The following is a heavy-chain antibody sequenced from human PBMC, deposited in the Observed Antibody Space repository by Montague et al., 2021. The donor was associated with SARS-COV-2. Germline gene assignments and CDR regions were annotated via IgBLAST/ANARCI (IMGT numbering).Heavy chain of an antibody. V-gene: IGHV6-1*01. J-gene: IGHJ6*02. D-gene: IGHD1-1*01. Sequence: CAISGDTVSSNSATWNWVRQSPSRGLEWLGRTYYRSKWYNDYAVSVRGRVTIYPDTSKNQFSLQLNSVTPEDTAIYYCTSGREGNYNVIDVWGQGTTVTVSS. CDR1: GDTVSSNSAT. CDR2: TYYRSKWYN. CDR3: TSGREGNYNVIDV.